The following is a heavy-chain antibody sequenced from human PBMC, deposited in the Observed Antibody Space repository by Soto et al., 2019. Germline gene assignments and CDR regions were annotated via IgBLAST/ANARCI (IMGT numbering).Heavy chain of an antibody. J-gene: IGHJ5*02. V-gene: IGHV3-21*01. CDR3: ARLEITMVRGVTTNWFDP. CDR1: GSTFSSYS. CDR2: ISSSSGYI. Sequence: PGGSLRLSCAGSGSTFSSYSMNWVRQAPGKGLEWVSSISSSSGYIYYADSVKGRFTISRDNAKNSLYLQMNSLRAEDTAVYYCARLEITMVRGVTTNWFDPWGQGTLVTVSS. D-gene: IGHD3-10*01.